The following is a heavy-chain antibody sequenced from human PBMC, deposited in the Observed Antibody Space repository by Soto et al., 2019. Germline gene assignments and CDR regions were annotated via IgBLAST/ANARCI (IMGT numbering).Heavy chain of an antibody. CDR3: AKEGYGDYRQGHDFDY. J-gene: IGHJ4*02. Sequence: QVQLVESGGGVVQPGRSLRLSCAASGFTFSSYGMHWVRQAPGKGLGGVAVISYDGSNKYYADSVKGRFTISRDNSKNTLYLQMNSLRAEDTAVYYCAKEGYGDYRQGHDFDYWGQGTLVTVSS. V-gene: IGHV3-30*18. D-gene: IGHD4-17*01. CDR1: GFTFSSYG. CDR2: ISYDGSNK.